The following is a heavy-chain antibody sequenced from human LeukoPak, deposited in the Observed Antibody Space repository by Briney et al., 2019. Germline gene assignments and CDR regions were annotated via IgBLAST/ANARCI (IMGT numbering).Heavy chain of an antibody. D-gene: IGHD3-22*01. CDR1: GGSISSSSYY. J-gene: IGHJ3*02. CDR3: ARLGYYDSSGYVKNDI. V-gene: IGHV4-39*07. Sequence: PSETLSLTCTVSGGSISSSSYYWGWIRQPPGKGLEWIGSISYSGSTYYNPSLKSRVTISVDTSKNQFSLKLSSVTAADTAVYYCARLGYYDSSGYVKNDIWGQGTMVTVSS. CDR2: ISYSGST.